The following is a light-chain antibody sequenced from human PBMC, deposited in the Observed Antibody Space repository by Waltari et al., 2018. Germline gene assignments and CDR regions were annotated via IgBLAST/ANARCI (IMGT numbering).Light chain of an antibody. CDR1: QNLLYSSVNKSY. CDR3: QQYFALPQT. J-gene: IGKJ1*01. CDR2: WAA. Sequence: DIVMTQSPDSLAVSLGERAAINCKSSQNLLYSSVNKSYLAWYQHKPRQPPKLLIYWAAVGVFDVPERFSGSGSGTDFTLAISRLQAEDVAVYYCQQYFALPQTFGQGTKVEV. V-gene: IGKV4-1*01.